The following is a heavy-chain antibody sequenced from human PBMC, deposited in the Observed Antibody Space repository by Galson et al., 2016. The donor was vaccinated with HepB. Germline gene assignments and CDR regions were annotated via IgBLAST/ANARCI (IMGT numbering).Heavy chain of an antibody. CDR3: ARSLGHCRGGSCYRAHHGMDV. Sequence: QSGAEVKKPGESLKISRKGSDYSFSRYWIGWVRQMPGKGLEWMGIIYPGDSDARYSPSFQGQVTFSADKSISTAYVKWSSLKASDTAMYYCARSLGHCRGGSCYRAHHGMDVWGQGTTVTVSS. CDR1: DYSFSRYW. D-gene: IGHD2-15*01. CDR2: IYPGDSDA. V-gene: IGHV5-51*01. J-gene: IGHJ6*02.